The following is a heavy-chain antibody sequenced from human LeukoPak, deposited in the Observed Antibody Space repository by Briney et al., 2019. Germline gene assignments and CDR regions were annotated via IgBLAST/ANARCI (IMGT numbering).Heavy chain of an antibody. J-gene: IGHJ4*02. CDR3: ARLHSSSWYYFDY. CDR2: IYYSGST. D-gene: IGHD6-13*01. Sequence: PSETLSLTCTVSGGSISNSSYYWGWIRQPPGKGLEWIGSIYYSGSTYYNPSLKSRVTISVDTSKNQFSLKLSSVTAADTAVYYCARLHSSSWYYFDYWGQGTLVTVSS. CDR1: GGSISNSSYY. V-gene: IGHV4-39*01.